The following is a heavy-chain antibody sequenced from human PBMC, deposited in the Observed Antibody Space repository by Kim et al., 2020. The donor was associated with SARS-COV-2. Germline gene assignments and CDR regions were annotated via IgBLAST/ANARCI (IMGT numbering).Heavy chain of an antibody. CDR2: ARNTDGST. J-gene: IGHJ6*02. Sequence: GGSLRLSCAASGFNLRNYAMAWVRQAPGTGLEWVSTARNTDGSTYYADSVKGRFTISTDISDNTLHLQMNSLRAEDTAVYYCAKFGRVLDAWGRGTTVT. CDR1: GFNLRNYA. D-gene: IGHD3-10*01. CDR3: AKFGRVLDA. V-gene: IGHV3-23*01.